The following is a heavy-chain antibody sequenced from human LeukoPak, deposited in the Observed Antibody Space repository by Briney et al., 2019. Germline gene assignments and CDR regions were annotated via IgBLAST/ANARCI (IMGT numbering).Heavy chain of an antibody. CDR1: GFTFSSYG. D-gene: IGHD3-16*01. J-gene: IGHJ4*02. CDR3: TKGGQIRTPFGGVGLSDY. V-gene: IGHV3-30*18. CDR2: ISYDGYNK. Sequence: GKSLRLSCAASGFTFSSYGMHWVRQAPGKGLLWVAVISYDGYNKYYADSEKGRFTISRDNSKNTLYLQMNSLRAEDTAVYYCTKGGQIRTPFGGVGLSDYWGQGTLVAVSS.